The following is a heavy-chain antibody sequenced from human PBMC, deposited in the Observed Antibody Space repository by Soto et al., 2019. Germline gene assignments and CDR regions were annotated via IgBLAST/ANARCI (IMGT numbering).Heavy chain of an antibody. CDR1: GGTFNSYS. CDR2: IIPMFGTT. D-gene: IGHD6-13*01. CDR3: ARAAVLTFTRFYDVDV. Sequence: QVQLVQSGAEVKTPGSSVKVSCEASGGTFNSYSINWVRQAPGQGLEWMGRIIPMFGTTDYAQRFQGRVTFTADESTNTASMEVTNLTSEGTAVYYCARAAVLTFTRFYDVDVWGQGTTVTVSS. J-gene: IGHJ6*02. V-gene: IGHV1-69*18.